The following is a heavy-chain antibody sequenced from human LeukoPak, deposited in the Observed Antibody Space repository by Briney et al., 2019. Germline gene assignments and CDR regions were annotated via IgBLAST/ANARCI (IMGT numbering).Heavy chain of an antibody. CDR1: GYTFTGYY. CDR2: INPNSGGT. V-gene: IGHV1-2*02. Sequence: ASVKVSCKASGYTFTGYYMHWVRQAPGQGLEWMGWINPNSGGTNYAQKFQGRVTMTRDTSISTAYMELSRLRSDDMAVYYCARGTTVVTHFDYWGQGTLVTVSS. D-gene: IGHD4-23*01. CDR3: ARGTTVVTHFDY. J-gene: IGHJ4*02.